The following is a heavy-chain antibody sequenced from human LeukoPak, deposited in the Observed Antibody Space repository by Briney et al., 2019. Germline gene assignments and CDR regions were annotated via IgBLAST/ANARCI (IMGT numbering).Heavy chain of an antibody. CDR1: GFTFSSYS. Sequence: GGSLRLSCAASGFTFSSYSMNWVRQAPGKGLEWVAYISSSSSNIYYADSVKGRFTISRDNDKNSLYLQMNSLRAEDTAVYYCASPNYYDSSGCYYNAFDIWGQGTMVTVSS. D-gene: IGHD3-22*01. CDR2: ISSSSSNI. J-gene: IGHJ3*02. CDR3: ASPNYYDSSGCYYNAFDI. V-gene: IGHV3-48*04.